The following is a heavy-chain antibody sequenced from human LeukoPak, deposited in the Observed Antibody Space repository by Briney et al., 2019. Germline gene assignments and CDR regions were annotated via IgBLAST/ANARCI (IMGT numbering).Heavy chain of an antibody. Sequence: WIRQPPGKGLEWVANIKQDGSEKYYVDSVKGRFTISRDNAKNSLYLQMNSLRAEDTAVYYCARDGYDFWSGYYIGRDRPRAWDYYYCYCVDVWGKGTTVTVSS. D-gene: IGHD3-3*01. V-gene: IGHV3-7*01. J-gene: IGHJ6*03. CDR3: ARDGYDFWSGYYIGRDRPRAWDYYYCYCVDV. CDR2: IKQDGSEK.